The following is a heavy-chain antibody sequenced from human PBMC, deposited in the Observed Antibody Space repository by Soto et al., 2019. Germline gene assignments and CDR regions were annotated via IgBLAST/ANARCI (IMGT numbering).Heavy chain of an antibody. CDR3: ARDRDSYNYVDIVATIHPYYYYGMDV. V-gene: IGHV3-21*01. Sequence: EVQLVESGGGLVKPGGSLRLSCAASGFTFSSYSMNWVRQAPGKGLEWVSSISSSSSYIYYADSVKGRFTISRDKAKNSLYLQMNSLRAEDTAVYYCARDRDSYNYVDIVATIHPYYYYGMDVWGQGTTVTVSS. D-gene: IGHD5-12*01. CDR2: ISSSSSYI. CDR1: GFTFSSYS. J-gene: IGHJ6*02.